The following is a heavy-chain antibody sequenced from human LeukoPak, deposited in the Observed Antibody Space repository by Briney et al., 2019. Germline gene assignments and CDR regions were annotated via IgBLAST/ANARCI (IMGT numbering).Heavy chain of an antibody. Sequence: PGGSLRLSCAASGFTFSNYAMHWVRQAPGEGLEYVSAISSNGGSTYYADSVKGRFTISRDNSKNTLFLQMGSLRVEDMAVYYCARGLRAYYYHGMDVWGQGTTVTVSS. CDR2: ISSNGGST. J-gene: IGHJ6*01. D-gene: IGHD3-3*01. CDR1: GFTFSNYA. V-gene: IGHV3-64*02. CDR3: ARGLRAYYYHGMDV.